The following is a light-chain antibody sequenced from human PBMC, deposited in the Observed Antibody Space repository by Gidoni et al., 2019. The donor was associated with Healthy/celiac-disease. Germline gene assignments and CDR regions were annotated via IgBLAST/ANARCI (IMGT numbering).Light chain of an antibody. CDR2: GKN. J-gene: IGLJ2*01. CDR3: NSRDSSGNHLV. V-gene: IGLV3-19*01. CDR1: SRRRYY. Sequence: SSELTQDPAVSVALGQTVRITCQGDSRRRYYASWYQQKPGQAPVLVIYGKNNRPSGIPDRCSGSSSGNTASLTITGAQAEDEADYYCNSRDSSGNHLVFGGGTKLTVL.